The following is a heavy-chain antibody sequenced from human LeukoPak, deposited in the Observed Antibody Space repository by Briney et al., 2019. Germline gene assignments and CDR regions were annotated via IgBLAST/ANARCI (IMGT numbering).Heavy chain of an antibody. D-gene: IGHD2-2*02. CDR2: IYYSGST. V-gene: IGHV4-59*01. Sequence: SETLSLTCTVSGGSISSYYWSWIRQPPGKGLEWIGYIYYSGSTNYNPSLKSRVTISVDTSKNQFSLKLSSVTAADTAVYYCATWDCSSTSCYTGRDAFDIWGQGTMVTVSS. J-gene: IGHJ3*02. CDR1: GGSISSYY. CDR3: ATWDCSSTSCYTGRDAFDI.